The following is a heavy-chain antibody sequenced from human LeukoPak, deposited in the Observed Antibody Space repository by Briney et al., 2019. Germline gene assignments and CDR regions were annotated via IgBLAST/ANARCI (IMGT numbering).Heavy chain of an antibody. CDR3: ARDRSYGDYYYYYGMDV. V-gene: IGHV3-74*01. CDR1: GFTFSSYW. Sequence: PGGSLRLSCAASGFTFSSYWMHWVRPAPGKGLVWVSRINSDGSSTTYADSVKGRFTISRDNAKNTLYLQMNVLRAEDTAVYYCARDRSYGDYYYYYGMDVWGQGTTVTVSS. D-gene: IGHD4-17*01. CDR2: INSDGSST. J-gene: IGHJ6*02.